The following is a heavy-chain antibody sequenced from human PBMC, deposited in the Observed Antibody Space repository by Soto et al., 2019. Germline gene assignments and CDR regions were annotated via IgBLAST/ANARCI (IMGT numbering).Heavy chain of an antibody. D-gene: IGHD3-10*01. Sequence: QVQLVESGGGLVKPGESLRLSCAASGFTFTDYYMTWIRQSPGKGLEYISYISGSGSTIYYADSVRGRFTISRDDAKSSVYLQRHGLRAEDAAVYYCARGRWFGSGGQGTLVTVSS. CDR2: ISGSGSTI. CDR3: ARGRWFGS. V-gene: IGHV3-11*01. CDR1: GFTFTDYY. J-gene: IGHJ4*02.